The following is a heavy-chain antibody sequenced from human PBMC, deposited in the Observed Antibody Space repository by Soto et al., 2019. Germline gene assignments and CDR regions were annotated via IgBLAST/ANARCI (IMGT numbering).Heavy chain of an antibody. CDR3: ASVNQPVGYSSSGNWFDP. CDR2: IYYSGST. D-gene: IGHD6-13*01. Sequence: PSETLSLTCTVSGGSISSGGYYWSWIRQHPGKGLEWIGYIYYSGSTYYNPSLKSRVTISVDTSKNQFSLKLSSVTAADTAVYYCASVNQPVGYSSSGNWFDPWGQGTLVTVSS. V-gene: IGHV4-31*03. CDR1: GGSISSGGYY. J-gene: IGHJ5*02.